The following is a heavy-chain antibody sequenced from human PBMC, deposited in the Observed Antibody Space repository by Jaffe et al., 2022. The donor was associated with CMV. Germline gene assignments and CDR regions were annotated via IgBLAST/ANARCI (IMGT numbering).Heavy chain of an antibody. CDR2: IYYSGST. CDR1: GGSISNNY. D-gene: IGHD3-10*01. V-gene: IGHV4-59*01. CDR3: VLGWGYMDV. J-gene: IGHJ6*03. Sequence: QVQLQESGPGLVKPSETLSLTCTVSGGSISNNYWSWIRQPPGKGLEWIGYIYYSGSTDYNPSLKSRVTISVDLSMNQFSLKLTSVTAADTAVYFCVLGWGYMDVWGMGTTVTVSS.